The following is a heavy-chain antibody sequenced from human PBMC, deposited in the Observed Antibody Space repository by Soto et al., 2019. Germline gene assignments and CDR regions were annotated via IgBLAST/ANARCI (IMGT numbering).Heavy chain of an antibody. CDR3: ARKGYSSSPSAFDY. CDR2: IRRDGTER. CDR1: GFTFSSSW. D-gene: IGHD5-12*01. Sequence: EVQLVESGGDLVQPGGSLRLSCVASGFTFSSSWMTWVRQAPGKGLEWVSTIRRDGTERYYVDSVKGRFTISRDNAEASLYLQMNSLRAEDTAVYYCARKGYSSSPSAFDYWGQGTLVTVSS. J-gene: IGHJ4*02. V-gene: IGHV3-7*05.